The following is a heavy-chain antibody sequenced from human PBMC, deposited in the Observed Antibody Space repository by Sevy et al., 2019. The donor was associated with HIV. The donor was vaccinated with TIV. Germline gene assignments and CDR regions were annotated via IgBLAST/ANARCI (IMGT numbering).Heavy chain of an antibody. J-gene: IGHJ6*02. CDR3: AREQGIAAAGLYYYYGMDV. Sequence: SETLSLTCTVSGGPISSYYWSWIRQPAGKGLEWIGRIYTSGSTNYNPSLKSRVTMSVDTSKNQFSLKLSSVTAADTAVYYCAREQGIAAAGLYYYYGMDVWGQGTTVTVSS. CDR2: IYTSGST. CDR1: GGPISSYY. V-gene: IGHV4-4*07. D-gene: IGHD6-13*01.